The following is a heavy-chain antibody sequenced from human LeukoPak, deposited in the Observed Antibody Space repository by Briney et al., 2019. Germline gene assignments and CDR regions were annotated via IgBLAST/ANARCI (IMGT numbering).Heavy chain of an antibody. CDR2: ISSSSSTI. J-gene: IGHJ5*02. CDR1: GFTFSSSS. CDR3: ARIAFSTGSTSP. D-gene: IGHD6-19*01. V-gene: IGHV3-48*01. Sequence: GGSLRLSCAASGFTFSSSSMNWVRQAPGKGLEWVSYISSSSSTISYADSVKGRFTISRDNAKSSLYLQMNSLRAEDSAVYYCARIAFSTGSTSPWGQGTLVTVSS.